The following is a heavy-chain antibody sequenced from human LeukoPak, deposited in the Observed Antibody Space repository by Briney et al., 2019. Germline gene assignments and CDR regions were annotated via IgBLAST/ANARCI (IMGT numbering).Heavy chain of an antibody. CDR2: IYSSGST. V-gene: IGHV4-4*07. Sequence: SETLSLTCTVSGGSMSSYYWSWIRQPAGKGLEWTGRIYSSGSTNYNPSLKSGVTMSVDTPKNQFSLKLSSVTAADTAVYYCARIESSSYRSFDYWGQGTLVTVSS. CDR1: GGSMSSYY. J-gene: IGHJ4*02. D-gene: IGHD6-13*01. CDR3: ARIESSSYRSFDY.